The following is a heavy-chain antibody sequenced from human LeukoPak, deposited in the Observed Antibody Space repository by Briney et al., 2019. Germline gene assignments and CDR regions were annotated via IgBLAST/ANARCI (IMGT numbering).Heavy chain of an antibody. CDR2: ITSSGSTI. CDR1: GFTFSIYE. D-gene: IGHD4-17*01. CDR3: ASARDYEDGYGYYFDF. J-gene: IGHJ4*02. V-gene: IGHV3-48*03. Sequence: GGSLRLSCAASGFTFSIYEMNWVRQAPGKGLEWVSYITSSGSTIYYADSVKGRFTISRDNAKNSLYLQMNSLRAEDTAVYYCASARDYEDGYGYYFDFWGQGTLVTVSS.